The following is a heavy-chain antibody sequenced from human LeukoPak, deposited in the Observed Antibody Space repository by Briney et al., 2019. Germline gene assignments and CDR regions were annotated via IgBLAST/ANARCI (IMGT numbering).Heavy chain of an antibody. J-gene: IGHJ4*02. Sequence: ETLSLTCTVSGVSTYTYYWSWIRQPPGKGLVWVSRINSDGSSTSYADSVKGRFTISRDNAKNTLYLQMNSLRAEDTAVYYCARAKLSWELLPPANSHFDYWGQGTLVTVSS. D-gene: IGHD1-26*01. CDR2: INSDGSST. CDR1: GVSTYTYY. CDR3: ARAKLSWELLPPANSHFDY. V-gene: IGHV3-74*01.